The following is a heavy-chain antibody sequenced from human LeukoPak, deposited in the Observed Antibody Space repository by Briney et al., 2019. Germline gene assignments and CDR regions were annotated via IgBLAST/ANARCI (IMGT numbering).Heavy chain of an antibody. Sequence: ASETLSLTCTVSGGPISSSSYYWGWIRQPPGKGLEWIVSIYYSGSTYYNPSLKSRVTISVDTSKNQFSLKLSSVTAADTAVYYCARLPYDFWSGYEKRYYYYYYGMDVWGQGTTVTVSS. J-gene: IGHJ6*02. V-gene: IGHV4-39*01. CDR2: IYYSGST. CDR1: GGPISSSSYY. CDR3: ARLPYDFWSGYEKRYYYYYYGMDV. D-gene: IGHD3-3*01.